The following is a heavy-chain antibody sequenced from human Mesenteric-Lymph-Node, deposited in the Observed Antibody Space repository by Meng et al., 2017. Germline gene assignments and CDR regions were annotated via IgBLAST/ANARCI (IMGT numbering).Heavy chain of an antibody. Sequence: ASVMVSCKTSGYTFTTYGITWVRQAPGQGLVWMGWISAYNGNTNYAQKLQGRVTMTRDTSTSTVYMELSSLRAEDTAVYYCARDPDPLAVSGGRYYYGMDVWGQGTTVTVSS. D-gene: IGHD6-19*01. J-gene: IGHJ6*02. CDR2: ISAYNGNT. V-gene: IGHV1-18*01. CDR3: ARDPDPLAVSGGRYYYGMDV. CDR1: GYTFTTYG.